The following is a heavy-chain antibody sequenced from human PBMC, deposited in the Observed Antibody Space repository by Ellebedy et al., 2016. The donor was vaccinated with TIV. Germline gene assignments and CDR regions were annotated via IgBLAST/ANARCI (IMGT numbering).Heavy chain of an antibody. CDR3: ITDLCRDADNGRWC. J-gene: IGHJ4*02. D-gene: IGHD5-24*01. V-gene: IGHV3-15*05. Sequence: GESLKISCAASGFTFRNAWMSWVRQAPGKGLEWVGQIKGNIDGGTTDYAAHLKGRFTIASDDSRNSLYLQMSSLRTDDTAVYYCITDLCRDADNGRWCWGQGTLVTVSS. CDR2: IKGNIDGGTT. CDR1: GFTFRNAW.